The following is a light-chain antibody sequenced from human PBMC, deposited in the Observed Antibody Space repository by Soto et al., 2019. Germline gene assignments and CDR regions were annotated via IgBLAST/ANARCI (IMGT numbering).Light chain of an antibody. V-gene: IGKV3-15*01. Sequence: IVLTQSPDTLSLSPGERATLSCRASQSVSSNYLAWYQQQHGQAPRLLIYGASTRATGIPIRFSGSGSGTEFTLTISSLQSEDFAVYYCQRYNHWPRTFGQGTKVDIK. CDR1: QSVSSN. CDR2: GAS. J-gene: IGKJ1*01. CDR3: QRYNHWPRT.